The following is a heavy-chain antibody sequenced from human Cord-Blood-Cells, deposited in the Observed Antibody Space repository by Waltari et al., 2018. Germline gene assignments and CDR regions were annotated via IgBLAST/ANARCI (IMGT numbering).Heavy chain of an antibody. CDR1: GGTFSSYA. J-gene: IGHJ3*02. Sequence: QVQLVQSGAEVKKPGSSVKVSCEASGGTFSSYAISCVRQAPGQGLEWMGGIIPIFGTANDAQKFEGRVTITADKSTSTAYMELSSLRSEDTAVYYCARVTRGYSGYDDAFDIWGQGTMVTVSS. CDR3: ARVTRGYSGYDDAFDI. V-gene: IGHV1-69*06. CDR2: IIPIFGTA. D-gene: IGHD5-12*01.